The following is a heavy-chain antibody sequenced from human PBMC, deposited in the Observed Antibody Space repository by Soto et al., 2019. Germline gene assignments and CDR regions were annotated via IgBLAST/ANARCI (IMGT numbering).Heavy chain of an antibody. V-gene: IGHV2-5*01. Sequence: QITLKESGPTLVKPTQTLTLTCTFSGFSLSTSGVGVGWIRQPPGKALEWLALIYWNDDKRYSPSLKSRLTIPQDTSNSQVVLTMTNMDPVDTATYYCAHAYSSGWFGWFDPWGQGTLVTVSS. D-gene: IGHD6-19*01. CDR3: AHAYSSGWFGWFDP. J-gene: IGHJ5*02. CDR1: GFSLSTSGVG. CDR2: IYWNDDK.